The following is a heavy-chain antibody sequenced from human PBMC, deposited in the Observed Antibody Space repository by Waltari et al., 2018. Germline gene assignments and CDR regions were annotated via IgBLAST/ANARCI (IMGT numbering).Heavy chain of an antibody. CDR3: ARHAFGNSGWHFFDY. CDR1: GYIFTNHW. Sequence: EVQLVQSGAEIKKPGESLRISCQGSGYIFTNHWITWVRQMPGKGLAWMGRFDPSGTYTNYSPSFQGHVTGSADKSISTAYLQWSSLKASDTAIYYCARHAFGNSGWHFFDYWGQGTLVTVSS. CDR2: FDPSGTYT. J-gene: IGHJ4*02. V-gene: IGHV5-10-1*03. D-gene: IGHD6-19*01.